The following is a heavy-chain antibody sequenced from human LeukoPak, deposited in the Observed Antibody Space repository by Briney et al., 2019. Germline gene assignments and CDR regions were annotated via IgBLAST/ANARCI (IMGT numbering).Heavy chain of an antibody. J-gene: IGHJ4*02. V-gene: IGHV4-38-2*02. CDR3: ARPSYDILTGPDY. Sequence: KASETLSLTCTISGYSISSGYYWGWIRQPPGKGLEWIGSIYHSGSTYYNPSLKSRVTISVDTSKNQFSLKLSSVTAADTAVYYCARPSYDILTGPDYWGQGTLVTVSS. CDR1: GYSISSGYY. CDR2: IYHSGST. D-gene: IGHD3-9*01.